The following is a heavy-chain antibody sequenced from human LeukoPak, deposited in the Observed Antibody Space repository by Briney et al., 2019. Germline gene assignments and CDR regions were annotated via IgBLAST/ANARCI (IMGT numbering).Heavy chain of an antibody. CDR1: GFSFSSCA. Sequence: RAGGSLRLSCAASGFSFSSCAMTWVRQAPGKGLRWVSVISGSGDSTYYADSVKGRFTISRDNSKNTLYLQMTSLRAEDTAVYYCARGMDNNIPYNWFDPWGQGTLVTVSS. V-gene: IGHV3-23*01. J-gene: IGHJ5*02. D-gene: IGHD1-14*01. CDR3: ARGMDNNIPYNWFDP. CDR2: ISGSGDST.